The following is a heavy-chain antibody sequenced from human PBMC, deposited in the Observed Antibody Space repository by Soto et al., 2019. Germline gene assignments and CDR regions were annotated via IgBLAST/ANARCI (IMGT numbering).Heavy chain of an antibody. V-gene: IGHV1-8*02. CDR2: MTPNSGNT. J-gene: IGHJ5*02. CDR1: GYTFTDYD. CDR3: ARNLYNTGDFDH. Sequence: QVQLMQSGAEVRKPGASVKVSCRASGYTFTDYDINWVRQATGQGLEWLGWMTPNSGNTGYALKFQSRDSLRRDIARSRAYKELSSLTSEDTDVYYCARNLYNTGDFDHWGQGSLVSVSS. D-gene: IGHD3-16*01.